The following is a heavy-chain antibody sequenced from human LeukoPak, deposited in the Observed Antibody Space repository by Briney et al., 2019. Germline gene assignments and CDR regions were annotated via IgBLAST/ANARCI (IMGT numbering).Heavy chain of an antibody. CDR3: AKGNYYDSSGYYSDY. J-gene: IGHJ4*02. CDR1: GFTFSNAW. D-gene: IGHD3-22*01. Sequence: PGGSLRLSCAASGFTFSNAWMSWVRQAPGKGLEWVSAISGSGGSTYYADSVKGRFTISRDNSKNTLYLQMNSLRAEDTAVYYCAKGNYYDSSGYYSDYWGQGTLVTVSS. V-gene: IGHV3-23*01. CDR2: ISGSGGST.